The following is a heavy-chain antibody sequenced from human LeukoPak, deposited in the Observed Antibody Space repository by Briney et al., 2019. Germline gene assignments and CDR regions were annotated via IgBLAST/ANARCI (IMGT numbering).Heavy chain of an antibody. CDR1: GFTFGDYA. V-gene: IGHV3-49*04. D-gene: IGHD1-7*01. CDR3: TRGNWNYRYYFDY. CDR2: IRSKAYGATT. Sequence: GGSLRLSCTASGFTFGDYAMSWVRQAPGKGLEWVGFIRSKAYGATTEYAASVKGRFTISRDDSKSIAYLQMNSLKTEDTAVYYCTRGNWNYRYYFDYWGQGTLVTVSS. J-gene: IGHJ4*02.